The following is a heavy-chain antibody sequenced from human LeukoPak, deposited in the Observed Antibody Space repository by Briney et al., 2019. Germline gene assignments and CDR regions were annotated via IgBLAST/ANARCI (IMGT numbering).Heavy chain of an antibody. CDR3: AGLKVDDYGDQLYYYGMDV. CDR1: GGSFSGYY. D-gene: IGHD4-17*01. CDR2: INHSGST. V-gene: IGHV4-34*01. Sequence: SETLSLTCAVYGGSFSGYYWSWIRQPPGKGLEWIGEINHSGSTNYNPSLKSRVTISVDTSKNQFSLKLSSVTAADTAVYYCAGLKVDDYGDQLYYYGMDVWGKGTTVTVSS. J-gene: IGHJ6*04.